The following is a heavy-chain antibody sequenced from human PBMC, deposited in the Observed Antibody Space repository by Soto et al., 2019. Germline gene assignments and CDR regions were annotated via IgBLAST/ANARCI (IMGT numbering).Heavy chain of an antibody. CDR3: ASRGFRGYSGYDQEY. D-gene: IGHD5-12*01. CDR1: GGCISSSNW. CDR2: IYHSGST. V-gene: IGHV4-4*02. J-gene: IGHJ4*02. Sequence: PSETLSLTWAVSGGCISSSNWWSWVRQHQGKGQERSGEIYHSGSTNDNPSLKRRGTTSVDKPKNQFSPKLSSVTAADTAVYYCASRGFRGYSGYDQEYRGQGTLVTVSS.